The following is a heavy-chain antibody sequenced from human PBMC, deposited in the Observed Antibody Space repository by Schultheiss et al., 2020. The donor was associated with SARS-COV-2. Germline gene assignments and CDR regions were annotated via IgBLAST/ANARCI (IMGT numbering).Heavy chain of an antibody. CDR3: AREGRGGDYDYYYGMDV. V-gene: IGHV4-4*07. CDR2: IYTSGST. Sequence: SETLSLTCTVSGGSISSYYWSWIRQPPGKGLEWIGRIYTSGSTNYNPSLKSRVTMSVDTSKNQFSLKLSSVTAADTAVYYCAREGRGGDYDYYYGMDVWGQGTTVTVSS. CDR1: GGSISSYY. D-gene: IGHD4-17*01. J-gene: IGHJ6*02.